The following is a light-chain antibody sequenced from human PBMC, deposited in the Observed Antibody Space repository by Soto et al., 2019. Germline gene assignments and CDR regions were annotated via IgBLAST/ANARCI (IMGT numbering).Light chain of an antibody. V-gene: IGKV1-17*01. CDR3: LQHNTYPGT. CDR1: QVITND. Sequence: IQMTQSPSSLSASVGDRVTITCRASQVITNDLGWYQQKPGKAPTRLIYAASSLQSGVPSRFSGSGSGTEFTLTNSSLQFEDFATDDCLQHNTYPGTFTQGTKVDFK. CDR2: AAS. J-gene: IGKJ1*01.